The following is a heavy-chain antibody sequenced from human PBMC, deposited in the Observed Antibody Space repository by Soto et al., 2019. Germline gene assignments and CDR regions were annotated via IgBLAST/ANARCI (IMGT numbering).Heavy chain of an antibody. CDR1: GGTFSSYA. V-gene: IGHV1-69*13. D-gene: IGHD3-22*01. CDR2: IIPIFGTA. J-gene: IGHJ5*02. CDR3: ARDVLDSSGTRNLNWFDP. Sequence: GASVTVSCKASGGTFSSYAISWVRQAPGQGLEWMGGIIPIFGTANYAQKFQGRVTITADESTSTAYMELSSLRSEDTAVYYCARDVLDSSGTRNLNWFDPWGQGTLVTVSS.